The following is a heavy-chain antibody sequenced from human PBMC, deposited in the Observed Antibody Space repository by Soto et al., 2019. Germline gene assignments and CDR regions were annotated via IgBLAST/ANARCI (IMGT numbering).Heavy chain of an antibody. CDR1: GDSVSSAAKA. J-gene: IGHJ4*02. D-gene: IGHD3-16*01. CDR3: ARDRTAMGADY. V-gene: IGHV4-61*08. Sequence: QVQLQESGPGLVKPSETLSLTCNVFGDSVSSAAKAWTWVRQPPGKGLGWIADMYYSGRTEYNPSLGGRASMSIEASKNQFSLRLYSVTAADTAVYYCARDRTAMGADYWSRGTLVTVSS. CDR2: MYYSGRT.